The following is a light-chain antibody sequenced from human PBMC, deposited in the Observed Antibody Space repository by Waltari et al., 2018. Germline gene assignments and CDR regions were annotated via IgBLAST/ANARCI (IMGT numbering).Light chain of an antibody. CDR2: DQN. Sequence: TQDPAVSVAVGRTVRITCQGDSLRIYHASWYQQRPGQAPKLLIYDQNARPSGVPGRFSGSISDNTASLTIIGAQAEDEAYYYCHSRDVSGVGGTFGGGTKLTVL. J-gene: IGLJ2*01. V-gene: IGLV3-19*01. CDR3: HSRDVSGVGGT. CDR1: SLRIYH.